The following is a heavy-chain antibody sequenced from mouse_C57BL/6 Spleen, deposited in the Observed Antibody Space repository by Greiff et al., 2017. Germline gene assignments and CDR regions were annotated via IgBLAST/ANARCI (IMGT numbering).Heavy chain of an antibody. CDR2: IWSGGST. D-gene: IGHD1-1*01. Sequence: VQLQQSGPGLVQPSQSLSITCTVSGFSLTSYGVHWVRQSPGKGLEWLAVIWSGGSTDYNAAFISRLSISKDNSKSQVFFKMNSLQADDTAIYYCARNRDYGPYYAMDYWGQGTSVTVSS. V-gene: IGHV2-2*01. J-gene: IGHJ4*01. CDR1: GFSLTSYG. CDR3: ARNRDYGPYYAMDY.